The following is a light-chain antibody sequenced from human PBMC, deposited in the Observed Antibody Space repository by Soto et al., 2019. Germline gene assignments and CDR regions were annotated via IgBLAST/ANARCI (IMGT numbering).Light chain of an antibody. CDR2: EVS. CDR3: SSYTSISTRVV. J-gene: IGLJ2*01. V-gene: IGLV2-14*01. Sequence: QSALTQPASVSGSPGQSITISCTGTSSDVGTYNYVSWYQQHPGKAPKLMIYEVSNRPSGVSNRFSGSKSGNTASLTISGLQAEDEADYYCSSYTSISTRVVFGGGTQLTVL. CDR1: SSDVGTYNY.